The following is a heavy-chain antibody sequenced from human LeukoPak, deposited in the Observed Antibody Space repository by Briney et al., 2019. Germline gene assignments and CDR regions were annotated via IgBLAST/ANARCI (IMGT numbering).Heavy chain of an antibody. Sequence: SGGSLRLSCAASGFTFSSYSMNWVRQAPGKGLEWVSAISGSDGSTYYADSVKGRFTISRDNSKNTLYLQMNSLRAEDTAVYHCAKGKGYSSSSSDHWGQGTLVTVSS. J-gene: IGHJ5*02. CDR2: ISGSDGST. V-gene: IGHV3-23*01. D-gene: IGHD6-6*01. CDR1: GFTFSSYS. CDR3: AKGKGYSSSSSDH.